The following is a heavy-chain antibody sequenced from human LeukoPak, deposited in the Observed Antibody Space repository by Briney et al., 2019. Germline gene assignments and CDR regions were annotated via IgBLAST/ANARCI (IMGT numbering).Heavy chain of an antibody. CDR2: IQPDGSEK. D-gene: IGHD3-3*02. CDR1: GFIFSSNW. Sequence: GGSLRLSCAASGFIFSSNWVNWVRQAPGKGLEWVANIQPDGSEKYYVDSVKGRFTISRDNAKNSLYLQMNSLRAEDTAVYYCARAFRSAFDIWGQGTMVTVSS. V-gene: IGHV3-7*01. CDR3: ARAFRSAFDI. J-gene: IGHJ3*02.